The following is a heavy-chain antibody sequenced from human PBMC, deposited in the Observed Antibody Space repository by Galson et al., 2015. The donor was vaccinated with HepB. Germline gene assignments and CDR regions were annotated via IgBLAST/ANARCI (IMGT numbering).Heavy chain of an antibody. J-gene: IGHJ4*02. CDR3: ARDSATGYYYDTIGYQNFDY. CDR2: TYYRSKWYS. CDR1: GDSVSSNSAA. Sequence: CAISGDSVSSNSAAWNWIRQSPSRGLEWLGRTYYRSKWYSDHAVSVKGRITINPDTSKNQFSLQLNSVTPEDTAVYYCARDSATGYYYDTIGYQNFDYWGQGTLVTVSS. D-gene: IGHD3-22*01. V-gene: IGHV6-1*01.